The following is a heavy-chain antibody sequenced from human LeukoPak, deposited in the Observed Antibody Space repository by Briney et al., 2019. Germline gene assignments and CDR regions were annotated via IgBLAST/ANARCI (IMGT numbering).Heavy chain of an antibody. D-gene: IGHD4-17*01. CDR2: ISGGVGRT. J-gene: IGHJ4*02. CDR3: AKDVYGDYGGLVY. Sequence: PGGSLRPSCAASGFTFSSYFMTWVRQAPGKGLEWVSTISGGVGRTYYADSVKGRFTISRDSSKNTLYLQMNSLRAEDTAVYYCAKDVYGDYGGLVYWGQGTLVIVSS. CDR1: GFTFSSYF. V-gene: IGHV3-23*01.